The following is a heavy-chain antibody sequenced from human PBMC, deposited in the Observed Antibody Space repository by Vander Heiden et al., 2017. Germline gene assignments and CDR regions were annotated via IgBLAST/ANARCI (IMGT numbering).Heavy chain of an antibody. J-gene: IGHJ4*02. CDR2: ISGSGGST. Sequence: ASGFTFSSYAMSWVRQAPGKGLEWVSAISGSGGSTYYADSVKGRFTISRDNSKNTLYLQMNSLRAEDTAVYYCAKSDGAGSYYTFDYWGQGTLVTVSS. D-gene: IGHD3-10*01. CDR3: AKSDGAGSYYTFDY. CDR1: GFTFSSYA. V-gene: IGHV3-23*01.